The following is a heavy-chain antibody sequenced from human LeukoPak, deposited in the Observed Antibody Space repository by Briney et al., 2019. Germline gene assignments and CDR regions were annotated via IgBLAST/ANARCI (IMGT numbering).Heavy chain of an antibody. CDR3: AREMRLPHNEIVIDRRAFDI. J-gene: IGHJ3*02. D-gene: IGHD2-21*01. CDR2: ISHNAHFK. CDR1: GFNFSTFA. Sequence: PGGSLRLSCAASGFNFSTFALHWVRQAPGKGLEWVALISHNAHFKYHADSVKGRFTVSRDTSKNMLHLQMDSLRTEETALYYCAREMRLPHNEIVIDRRAFDIWGQGTMVTVSS. V-gene: IGHV3-30*04.